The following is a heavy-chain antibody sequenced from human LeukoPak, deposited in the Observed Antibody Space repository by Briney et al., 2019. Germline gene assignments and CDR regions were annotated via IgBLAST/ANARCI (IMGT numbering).Heavy chain of an antibody. D-gene: IGHD3-10*01. V-gene: IGHV3-23*01. CDR3: AKDDAWLRFGE. J-gene: IGHJ4*02. CDR1: EFTFSTYA. Sequence: PGGSLRLSCAASEFTFSTYAMNWVRQAPGKGLEWVSAISGSGGSTYYADSVKGRFTISRDNSKNMLYLEVISLTADDTAVYYCAKDDAWLRFGEWSQGTLVTVSS. CDR2: ISGSGGST.